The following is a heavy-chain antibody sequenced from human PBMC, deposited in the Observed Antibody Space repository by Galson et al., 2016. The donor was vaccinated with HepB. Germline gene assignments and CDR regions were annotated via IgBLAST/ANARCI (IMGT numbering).Heavy chain of an antibody. J-gene: IGHJ5*02. V-gene: IGHV4-4*02. D-gene: IGHD2-2*01. CDR2: IYHTETT. CDR3: ARAAVVPGARMVFDP. Sequence: SETLSLTCAVSGASVNSSNWWTWVRQAPRRGLEWFGEIYHTETTNNNPFLSSRFTLSVDKSTNRFSLNLTSATAADTAVYYCARAAVVPGARMVFDPWGQGTLVTVSS. CDR1: GASVNSSNW.